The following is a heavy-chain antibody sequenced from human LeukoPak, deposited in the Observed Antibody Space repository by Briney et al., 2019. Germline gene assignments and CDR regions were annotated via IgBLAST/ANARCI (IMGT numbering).Heavy chain of an antibody. CDR3: ARDNIAAAGHRYNWFTP. CDR1: GGSISSSSYY. V-gene: IGHV4-39*07. CDR2: IYYSGST. J-gene: IGHJ5*02. D-gene: IGHD6-13*01. Sequence: YPSETLSLTCTVSGGSISSSSYYWGWIRQPPGKGLEWIGSIYYSGSTYYNPSLKSRVTISVDTSKNQFSLKLSSVTAADTAVYYCARDNIAAAGHRYNWFTPGAREPWSPSPQ.